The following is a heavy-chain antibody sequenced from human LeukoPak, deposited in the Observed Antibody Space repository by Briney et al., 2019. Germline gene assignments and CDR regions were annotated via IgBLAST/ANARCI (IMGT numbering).Heavy chain of an antibody. Sequence: HGESLQISCKGSGYSFTNYWIGWVRQMPGKGLEWMGIIYPGDSDTRYSPSFQDQVTISADKSISTAYLQWSSLKASDTAMYYCARQRFTMRAYAGNWFDPWGQGTLVTVSS. CDR1: GYSFTNYW. D-gene: IGHD3-10*01. CDR2: IYPGDSDT. CDR3: ARQRFTMRAYAGNWFDP. J-gene: IGHJ5*02. V-gene: IGHV5-51*01.